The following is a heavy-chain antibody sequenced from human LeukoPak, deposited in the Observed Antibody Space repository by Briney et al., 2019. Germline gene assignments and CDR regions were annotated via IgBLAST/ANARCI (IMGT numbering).Heavy chain of an antibody. Sequence: SETLSLTCAVYGGSFSGYYWSWIRQPPGKGLEWIGEINHSGSTNYDPSLKSRVTISVDTSKNQFSLKLSSVTAADTAVYYCARDTSIAAAVTLDYWGQGTLVTVSS. D-gene: IGHD6-13*01. V-gene: IGHV4-34*01. CDR1: GGSFSGYY. CDR2: INHSGST. CDR3: ARDTSIAAAVTLDY. J-gene: IGHJ4*02.